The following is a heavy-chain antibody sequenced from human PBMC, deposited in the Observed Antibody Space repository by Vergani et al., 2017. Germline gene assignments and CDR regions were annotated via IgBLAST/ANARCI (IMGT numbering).Heavy chain of an antibody. D-gene: IGHD3-10*01. CDR1: GYTFTSYA. V-gene: IGHV1-3*01. CDR2: INAGNGNT. J-gene: IGHJ4*02. Sequence: QVQLVQSGAEVKKPGASVKVSCKASGYTFTSYAMHWVRQAPGQRLEWMGWINAGNGNTKYSQKFQGRVTITMDTSASTAYMELSSLRSEDTAVYYCARGLSSGSYAQYYFDYWGQGTRVTVSS. CDR3: ARGLSSGSYAQYYFDY.